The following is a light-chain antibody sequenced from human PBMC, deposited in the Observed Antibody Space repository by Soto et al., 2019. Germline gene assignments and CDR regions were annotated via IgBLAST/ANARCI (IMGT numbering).Light chain of an antibody. CDR3: SSYAGSNNRGV. V-gene: IGLV2-8*01. J-gene: IGLJ1*01. Sequence: QSALTQPPSASGSPGQSVTICCNGTSSDVGGYNYVSWYQHHPGKAPKLMIYEVSQRPSGVLDRFSGSKSGNTASLTVSGLQAEDEADYYCSSYAGSNNRGVFGSGTKLTVL. CDR2: EVS. CDR1: SSDVGGYNY.